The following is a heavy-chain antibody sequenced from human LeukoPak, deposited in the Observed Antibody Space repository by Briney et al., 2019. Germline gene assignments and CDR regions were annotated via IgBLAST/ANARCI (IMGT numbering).Heavy chain of an antibody. CDR2: IRYDGSNK. CDR1: GFTFSSYG. V-gene: IGHV3-30*02. J-gene: IGHJ4*02. Sequence: GGSLRLSCAASGFTFSSYGMHWVRQAPGKGLEGVAFIRYDGSNKYYADSVKGRFTISRYNSKNTLYLQMNSLRAEDTAVYYCAKGEYDFWSGYYTPYYFDYWGQGTLVTVSS. D-gene: IGHD3-3*01. CDR3: AKGEYDFWSGYYTPYYFDY.